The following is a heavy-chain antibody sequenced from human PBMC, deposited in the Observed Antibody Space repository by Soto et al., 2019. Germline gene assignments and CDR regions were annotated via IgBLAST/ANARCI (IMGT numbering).Heavy chain of an antibody. Sequence: GGSLRLSCEASGFTFNNYAMSWVRQAPGKGLEWVSGVSESGGSTYYADSVKGRFTISRDNSKNTLYLQMNSLRAEDTAVYYCAKRDYYDSNGYYYYYYFDSWGQGTLVTSPQ. J-gene: IGHJ4*02. D-gene: IGHD3-22*01. CDR2: VSESGGST. CDR1: GFTFNNYA. CDR3: AKRDYYDSNGYYYYYYFDS. V-gene: IGHV3-23*01.